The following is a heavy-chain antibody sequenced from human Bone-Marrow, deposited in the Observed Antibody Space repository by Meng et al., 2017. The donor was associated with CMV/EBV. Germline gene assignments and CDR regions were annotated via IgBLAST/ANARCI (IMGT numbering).Heavy chain of an antibody. J-gene: IGHJ6*02. V-gene: IGHV3-21*01. CDR1: GFTFSSYS. Sequence: ETLSLTCAASGFTFSSYSMNWVRQAPGKGLEWVSSISSSSSYIYYADSVKGRFTISRDNAKNSLYLQMNSLRAEDTAVYYCARDRGSWSGYQTYYYYYGMDVWGQGTTVTVSS. CDR3: ARDRGSWSGYQTYYYYYGMDV. CDR2: ISSSSSYI. D-gene: IGHD3-3*01.